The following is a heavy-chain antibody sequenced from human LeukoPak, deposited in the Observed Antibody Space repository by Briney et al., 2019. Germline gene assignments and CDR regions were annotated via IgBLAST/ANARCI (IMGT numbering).Heavy chain of an antibody. V-gene: IGHV4-61*05. J-gene: IGHJ4*02. CDR2: IYDSGST. CDR3: ARARYYDFWSVSEYYFDY. CDR1: GGSISSSSYY. Sequence: PSETLSLTCTVSGGSISSSSYYWGWIRQPPGKGLEWIGYIYDSGSTNYNPSLKSRVTISVDTSKNQFSLKLNSVTAADTAVYYCARARYYDFWSVSEYYFDYWGQGTLVTVSS. D-gene: IGHD3-3*01.